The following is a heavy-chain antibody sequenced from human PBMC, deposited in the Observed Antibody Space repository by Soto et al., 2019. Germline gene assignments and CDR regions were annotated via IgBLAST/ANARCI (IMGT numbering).Heavy chain of an antibody. CDR3: ARDRGKRGSSLAGGY. CDR2: INPSGGST. D-gene: IGHD5-18*01. CDR1: GYTFTSYY. Sequence: ASVKVSCKASGYTFTSYYMHWVRQAPGQGLEWMGIINPSGGSTSYAQKFQGRVTMTRDTSTSTVYMELSSLRSEGTAVYYCARDRGKRGSSLAGGYWGQGTLVTVAS. J-gene: IGHJ4*02. V-gene: IGHV1-46*01.